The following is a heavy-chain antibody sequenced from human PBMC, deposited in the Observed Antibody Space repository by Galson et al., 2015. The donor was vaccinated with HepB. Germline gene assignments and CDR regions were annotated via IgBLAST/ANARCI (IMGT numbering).Heavy chain of an antibody. V-gene: IGHV1-18*04. CDR1: GYTFTSYG. CDR2: ISTSNGDT. Sequence: SVKVSCKASGYTFTSYGITWVRQAPGQRLEWMGWISTSNGDTNYAQNVQHRVTMTTDTSTSTAYMELRSLRSGDTAFYYCARDRGTYDYNYYWGQGTLVTVSS. D-gene: IGHD5-12*01. CDR3: ARDRGTYDYNYY. J-gene: IGHJ4*02.